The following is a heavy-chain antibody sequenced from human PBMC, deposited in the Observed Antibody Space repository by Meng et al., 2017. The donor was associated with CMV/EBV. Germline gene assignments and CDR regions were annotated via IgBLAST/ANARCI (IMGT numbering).Heavy chain of an antibody. D-gene: IGHD1-1*01. CDR1: GVSIRTHY. J-gene: IGHJ4*02. Sequence: QGQLQQAGPGLVKPSATLSLTCRVSGVSIRTHYWSWVRQTPGKGLEWIASIHYTGRADYSPSLKSRLTISVDTSDSQLSLKLSSVTPADTAMYYCAERGGGYWGQGILVTVSS. CDR3: AERGGGY. CDR2: IHYTGRA. V-gene: IGHV4-59*11.